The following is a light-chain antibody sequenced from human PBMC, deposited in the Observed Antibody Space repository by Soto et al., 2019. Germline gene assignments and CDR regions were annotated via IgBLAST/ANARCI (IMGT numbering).Light chain of an antibody. CDR3: QQYGRSPLT. J-gene: IGKJ4*01. CDR1: QTVGSGF. CDR2: GAS. V-gene: IGKV3-20*01. Sequence: EIVLTQSPGTLSLSPGERATLSCRASQTVGSGFLAWYQQKPGQAPRLLISGASSRATGIPARFSGSGSGTDFTLTINGLEPEDFAVYYCQQYGRSPLTFGGGTKVEI.